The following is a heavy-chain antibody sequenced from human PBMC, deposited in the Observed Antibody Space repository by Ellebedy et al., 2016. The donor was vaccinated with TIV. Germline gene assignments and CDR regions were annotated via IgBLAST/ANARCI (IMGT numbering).Heavy chain of an antibody. V-gene: IGHV1-69*06. CDR2: IIPIFGTA. CDR3: ASWFGELSDPAYYYGMDV. D-gene: IGHD3-10*01. CDR1: GYTLTELS. Sequence: SVKVSCXVSGYTLTELSMHWVRQAPGQGLEWMGGIIPIFGTANYAQKFQGRVTITADKSTSTAYMELSSLRSEDTAVYYCASWFGELSDPAYYYGMDVWGQGTTVTVSS. J-gene: IGHJ6*02.